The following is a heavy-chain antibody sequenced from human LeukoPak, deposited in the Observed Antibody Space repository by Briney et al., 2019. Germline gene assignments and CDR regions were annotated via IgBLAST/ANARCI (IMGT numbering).Heavy chain of an antibody. CDR2: IKSKTDGVTT. D-gene: IGHD5-12*01. J-gene: IGHJ4*02. V-gene: IGHV3-15*01. Sequence: GGSLRLSCAASGFTISNAWMSWVRPAPGKGLEWVGLIKSKTDGVTTDYAAPVKGRFTISRDDSKNTLYLQMNSLKTEDTAVYYCTTRSRLLDYWGQGTLVTVSS. CDR1: GFTISNAW. CDR3: TTRSRLLDY.